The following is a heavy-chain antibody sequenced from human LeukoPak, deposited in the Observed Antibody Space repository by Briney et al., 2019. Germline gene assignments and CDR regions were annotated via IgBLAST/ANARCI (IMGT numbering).Heavy chain of an antibody. V-gene: IGHV4-39*07. CDR3: ARDPGYYDDCCYT. J-gene: IGHJ4*02. CDR2: MYYSGGT. CDR1: GGSVSSNRFY. Sequence: QTWETLSLTCTVSGGSVSSNRFYWGWIRQPPGKGLEWIGSMYYSGGTYYNPSLQSRVTISADTYKNQFSLKLTSVTVADTAVYYCARDPGYYDDCCYTWGQGTLVTVSS. D-gene: IGHD3-22*01.